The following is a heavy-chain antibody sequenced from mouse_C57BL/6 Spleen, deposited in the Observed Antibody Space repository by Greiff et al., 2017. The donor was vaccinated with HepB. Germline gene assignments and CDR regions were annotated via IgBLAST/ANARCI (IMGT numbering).Heavy chain of an antibody. V-gene: IGHV5-17*01. CDR2: ISSGSSTI. D-gene: IGHD1-1*01. Sequence: VQLKESGGGLVKPGGSLKLSCAASGFTFSDYGMHWVRQAPEKGLEWVAYISSGSSTIYYADTVQGRFTISRDNAKNTLFLQMTSLRSEDTAMYYCARRITTVVATYYYAMDYWGQGTSVTVSS. J-gene: IGHJ4*01. CDR3: ARRITTVVATYYYAMDY. CDR1: GFTFSDYG.